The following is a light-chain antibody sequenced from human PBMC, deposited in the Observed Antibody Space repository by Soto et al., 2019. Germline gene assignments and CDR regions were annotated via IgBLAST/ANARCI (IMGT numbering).Light chain of an antibody. J-gene: IGKJ2*01. Sequence: EIVLTQSPGTLSLSPGERVTLSCRASQSVDSNYLGWYQQKPGQAPRLLIYDASTRATGIPDRFSGSGSGTDFTLTISRLEPEDFAVYHCQQYGRSPHTFGQGTKLEIK. V-gene: IGKV3-20*01. CDR1: QSVDSNY. CDR3: QQYGRSPHT. CDR2: DAS.